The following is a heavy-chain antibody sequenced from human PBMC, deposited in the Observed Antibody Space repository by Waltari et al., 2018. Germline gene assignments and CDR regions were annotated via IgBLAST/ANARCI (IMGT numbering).Heavy chain of an antibody. D-gene: IGHD1-26*01. V-gene: IGHV4-59*01. J-gene: IGHJ4*02. CDR2: IYYSGST. CDR1: GGSISSYY. Sequence: QVQLQESGPGLVKPSETLSLTCTVSGGSISSYYWSWIRQPPGKGLEWIGYIYYSGSTNYNPSLKSRVTISVDTSKNQFSLKLSSETAADTAVYYCARDKGVVGATLWGQGTLVTVSS. CDR3: ARDKGVVGATL.